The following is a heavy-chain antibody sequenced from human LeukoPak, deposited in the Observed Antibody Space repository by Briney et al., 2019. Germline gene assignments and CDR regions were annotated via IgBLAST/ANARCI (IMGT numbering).Heavy chain of an antibody. CDR3: ARRASPNQYCSSTSCPYYFDY. V-gene: IGHV5-51*01. J-gene: IGHJ4*02. Sequence: GESLKISCKGSGYSFTSYWIGWVRQMPGKGLEWMGIIYPGDSDTRDSPSLQGQVTISADKSISTAYLQWSSLKASDTAMYYCARRASPNQYCSSTSCPYYFDYWGQGTLDTVSS. CDR1: GYSFTSYW. CDR2: IYPGDSDT. D-gene: IGHD2-2*01.